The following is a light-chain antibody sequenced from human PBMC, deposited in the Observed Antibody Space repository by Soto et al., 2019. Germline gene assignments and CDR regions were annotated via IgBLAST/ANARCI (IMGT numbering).Light chain of an antibody. Sequence: SYELTQPPSVSVAPGQTARIAYGGDNLDNKNVNWHQQKPGQAPVLVVYDDTDRPSGIPERFSGSNSGNSATLTISRVEAGDEADYYCQVWDSGSDRYVLGPGTKLTVL. J-gene: IGLJ1*01. CDR3: QVWDSGSDRYV. CDR1: NLDNKN. CDR2: DDT. V-gene: IGLV3-21*02.